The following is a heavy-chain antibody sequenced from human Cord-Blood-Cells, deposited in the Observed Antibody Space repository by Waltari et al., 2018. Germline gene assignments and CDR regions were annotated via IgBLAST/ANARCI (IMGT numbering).Heavy chain of an antibody. Sequence: CPASGFTFSSYGMHWVRQAPGKGLEWVAVISYDGSKKYYADSVKGRFTISRDNSKNTLYLQMNSLRAEDTAVYYCAKDGIAAPYFDGMDVWGQGTTVTVSS. V-gene: IGHV3-30*18. J-gene: IGHJ6*02. CDR1: GFTFSSYG. CDR3: AKDGIAAPYFDGMDV. CDR2: ISYDGSKK. D-gene: IGHD6-13*01.